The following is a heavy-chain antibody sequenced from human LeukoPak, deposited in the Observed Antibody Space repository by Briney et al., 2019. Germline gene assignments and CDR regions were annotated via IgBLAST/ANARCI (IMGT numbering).Heavy chain of an antibody. CDR2: ISWNSGSI. Sequence: GRSLRLSCAASGFTFDDYAMHWVRQAPGKGLEWVSGISWNSGSIGYADSVKGRFTISRDNAKNSLYLQMNSLRAEDTALYYCAKDMNRNYYYGMDVWGQGTTVTVSS. CDR3: AKDMNRNYYYGMDV. CDR1: GFTFDDYA. V-gene: IGHV3-9*01. J-gene: IGHJ6*02.